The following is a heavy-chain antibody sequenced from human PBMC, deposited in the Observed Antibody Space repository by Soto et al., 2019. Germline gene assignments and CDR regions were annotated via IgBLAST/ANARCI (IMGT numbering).Heavy chain of an antibody. J-gene: IGHJ4*02. CDR3: ARSGYSYGPNFD. CDR2: IIPIFGTA. V-gene: IGHV1-69*01. Sequence: QAQLVQSGAEVKKPGSSEKDSCKASRDTFSTSGYSWVRQAPGQGLEWMGGIIPIFGTANYAQNFQGRVTITADESTGTVYMDLSSLRSEDTAVYYCARSGYSYGPNFDWGQGTLVTVSS. D-gene: IGHD5-18*01. CDR1: RDTFSTSG.